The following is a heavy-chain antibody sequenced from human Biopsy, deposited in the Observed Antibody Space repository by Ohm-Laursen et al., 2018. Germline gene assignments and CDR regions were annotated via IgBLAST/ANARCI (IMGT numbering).Heavy chain of an antibody. CDR2: VYYTGST. CDR3: ARDRGYYSDRTVPEYFDL. J-gene: IGHJ2*01. D-gene: IGHD3-22*01. CDR1: GDSISSYY. V-gene: IGHV4-59*01. Sequence: SETLSLTCTVSGDSISSYYWSWIRQPPGKGLEWVGYVYYTGSTDYNPSLQSRVTISVDTSKNHSSLRLRSVTPADTAIYYCARDRGYYSDRTVPEYFDLWGRGTLVTVSS.